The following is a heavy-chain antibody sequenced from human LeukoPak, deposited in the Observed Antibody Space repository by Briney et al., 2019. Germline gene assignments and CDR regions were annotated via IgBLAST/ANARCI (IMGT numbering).Heavy chain of an antibody. J-gene: IGHJ4*02. CDR2: INWDGTSS. D-gene: IGHD3-10*01. Sequence: PGGSLRLSWAASGFSFDDYAMHWVRQGPGKGLEWVSLINWDGTSSHYADSVKGRFTISRDNNKNSLYLQMHSLRPDDTAFYFCAKDSYYYGTGNYGFVDSWGQGTLVTVSS. CDR1: GFSFDDYA. V-gene: IGHV3-43D*03. CDR3: AKDSYYYGTGNYGFVDS.